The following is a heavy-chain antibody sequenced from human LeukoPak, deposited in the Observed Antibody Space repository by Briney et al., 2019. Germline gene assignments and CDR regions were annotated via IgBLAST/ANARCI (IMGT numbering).Heavy chain of an antibody. CDR1: GFTFSSYE. V-gene: IGHV3-48*03. CDR3: ARLGGGPPYYFAY. J-gene: IGHJ4*02. D-gene: IGHD2-15*01. Sequence: GGSLRLSCAASGFTFSSYEMNWARQAPGKGLEWVSYISSSGGTIYYADSVKGRFTISRDNAKNSLCLQMNSLRAEDTAVYYCARLGGGPPYYFAYWGQGTLVTVSS. CDR2: ISSSGGTI.